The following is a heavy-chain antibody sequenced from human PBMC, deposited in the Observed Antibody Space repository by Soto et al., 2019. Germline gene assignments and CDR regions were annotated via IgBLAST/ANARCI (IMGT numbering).Heavy chain of an antibody. CDR1: GYTFTSYY. J-gene: IGHJ6*02. Sequence: ASVKVSCKASGYTFTSYYMHWVRQAPGQGLEWMGIINPSGGSTSYAQKFQGRVTMTRDTSTSTVYMELSSLRSEDTAVYYCARDNWNSDYYSYYGMDVWGQGPTVTVSS. CDR2: INPSGGST. V-gene: IGHV1-46*01. D-gene: IGHD1-7*01. CDR3: ARDNWNSDYYSYYGMDV.